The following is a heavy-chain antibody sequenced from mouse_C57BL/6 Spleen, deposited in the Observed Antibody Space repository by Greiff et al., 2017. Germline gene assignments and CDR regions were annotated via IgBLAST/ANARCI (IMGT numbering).Heavy chain of an antibody. D-gene: IGHD1-3*01. V-gene: IGHV5-4*01. CDR1: GFTFSSYA. CDR3: ARGSKDFDV. J-gene: IGHJ1*03. Sequence: EVQGVESGGGLVKPGGSLKLSCAASGFTFSSYAMSWVRQTPEKRLEWVATISDGGSYTYYPDNVKGRFTISRDNAKNNLYLQMSHLKSEDTAMYYCARGSKDFDVWGTGTTVTVSS. CDR2: ISDGGSYT.